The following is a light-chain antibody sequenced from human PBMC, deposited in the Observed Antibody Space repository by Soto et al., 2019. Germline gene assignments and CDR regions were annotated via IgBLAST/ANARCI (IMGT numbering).Light chain of an antibody. Sequence: DIRLTQSPSSLSASVGDRVTITCRASQSVTTYLNWYQQKPGKAPKLLISAASSLRDGVPSRFSGSGSGTDFTLTINSLHPEDFATYYCQQSFSDPPLSFGGGTRVEVK. CDR3: QQSFSDPPLS. CDR1: QSVTTY. J-gene: IGKJ4*01. CDR2: AAS. V-gene: IGKV1-39*01.